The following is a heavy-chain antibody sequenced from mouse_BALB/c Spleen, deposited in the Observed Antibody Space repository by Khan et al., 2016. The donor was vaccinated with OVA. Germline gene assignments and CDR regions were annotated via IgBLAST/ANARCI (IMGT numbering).Heavy chain of an antibody. Sequence: VQLQQSGPELVKPGASVKISCKASGYSFTGYFLNWVMQSPGKSLEWIGRINPHIGETFYNQKFKGKATLTVDESSSTVYMARRSLASEDAAVYYCARTYGSDFDNWGPGTTLTVSS. CDR3: ARTYGSDFDN. D-gene: IGHD1-1*01. CDR2: INPHIGET. CDR1: GYSFTGYF. J-gene: IGHJ2*01. V-gene: IGHV1-20*02.